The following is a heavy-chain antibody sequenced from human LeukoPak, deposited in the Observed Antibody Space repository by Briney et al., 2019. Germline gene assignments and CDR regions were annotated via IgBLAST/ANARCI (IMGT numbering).Heavy chain of an antibody. V-gene: IGHV3-15*01. Sequence: SGGSLRLSCAASGFTFSNAWMSWVRQAPGKGLEWVGRIKSKTDGGTTDYAAPVKGRFTISRDDSKTTLFLRMNSLKTEDTAVYYCTTVDPSHTIGVVSAATNYFDYWGQGTLVTVSS. CDR2: IKSKTDGGTT. CDR3: TTVDPSHTIGVVSAATNYFDY. J-gene: IGHJ4*02. D-gene: IGHD2-2*01. CDR1: GFTFSNAW.